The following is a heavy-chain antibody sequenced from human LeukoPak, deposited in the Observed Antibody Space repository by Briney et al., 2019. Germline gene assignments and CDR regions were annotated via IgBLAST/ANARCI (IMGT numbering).Heavy chain of an antibody. CDR2: INERGSET. V-gene: IGHV3-7*01. CDR1: GFMFPNHW. J-gene: IGHJ4*02. CDR3: AKDYSFSNFN. Sequence: GGSLRLSCAASGFMFPNHWMTWVRQAPGKGLEWVANINERGSETYYADYVKGRFTISRDNTNKSLYLQLNSLSVEDTAMYYCAKDYSFSNFNWGQGTLVTVSS. D-gene: IGHD2-15*01.